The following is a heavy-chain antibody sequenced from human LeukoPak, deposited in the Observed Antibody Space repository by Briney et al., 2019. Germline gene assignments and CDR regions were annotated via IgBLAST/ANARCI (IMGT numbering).Heavy chain of an antibody. CDR2: ISLDGTNK. D-gene: IGHD3-22*01. V-gene: IGHV3-30-3*01. Sequence: GGSLRLSCAASGFSISTSAIHWVRQAPGKGLEWVAIISLDGTNKYYADSVKGRFTISRDNSKNTLYLQMNSLRAEDTAVYYCALGNYYDSVDYWGQGTLVTVSS. CDR3: ALGNYYDSVDY. J-gene: IGHJ4*02. CDR1: GFSISTSA.